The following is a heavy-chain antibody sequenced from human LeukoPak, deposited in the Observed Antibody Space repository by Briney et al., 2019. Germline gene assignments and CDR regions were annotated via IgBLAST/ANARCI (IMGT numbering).Heavy chain of an antibody. V-gene: IGHV3-23*01. CDR3: STAKFDN. CDR1: GFIFSSYA. CDR2: ISGSGGST. J-gene: IGHJ4*02. Sequence: GGSLRLSCAASGFIFSSYAMSWVRQAPGEGLEWVSTISGSGGSTYYADSVKGRFTISRDNSKNTVYLQMNSLRAEDTAVYYCSTAKFDNWGQGTLVTVSS.